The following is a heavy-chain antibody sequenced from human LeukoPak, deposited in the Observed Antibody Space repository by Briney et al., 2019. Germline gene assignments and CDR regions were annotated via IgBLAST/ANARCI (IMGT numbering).Heavy chain of an antibody. Sequence: GGSLRLSCAASGFTFSSYRMNWVRQAPGKGLEWVSYISSSSSTIYYADSVKGRFTISRDNAKNSLYLQMNSLRAEDTAVYYCARVSTGYDFYYYYYYYMDVWGKGTTVTISS. CDR3: ARVSTGYDFYYYYYYYMDV. CDR2: ISSSSSTI. CDR1: GFTFSSYR. J-gene: IGHJ6*03. D-gene: IGHD5-12*01. V-gene: IGHV3-48*01.